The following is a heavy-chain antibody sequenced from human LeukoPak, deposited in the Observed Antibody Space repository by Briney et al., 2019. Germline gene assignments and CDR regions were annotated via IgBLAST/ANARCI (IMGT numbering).Heavy chain of an antibody. D-gene: IGHD6-13*01. V-gene: IGHV3-53*01. J-gene: IGHJ4*02. CDR2: IYSGGST. CDR3: ARGYSSSWYYFDY. Sequence: GGSLRLSCAASGFTVSSNYMSWVRQAPGKGLEWVSVIYSGGSTYYADSVKGRFTISRDNAKNSLYLQMNSLRAEDTAVYYCARGYSSSWYYFDYWGQGTLVTVSS. CDR1: GFTVSSNY.